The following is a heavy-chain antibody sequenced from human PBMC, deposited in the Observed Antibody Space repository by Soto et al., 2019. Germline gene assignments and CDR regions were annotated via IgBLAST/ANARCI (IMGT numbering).Heavy chain of an antibody. CDR3: ANRTQPVFDLDGFDGFDI. CDR1: GFTFSSYG. V-gene: IGHV3-30*18. J-gene: IGHJ3*02. D-gene: IGHD6-13*01. CDR2: ISYDGSNK. Sequence: QVQLVESGGGVVQPGRSLRLSCAASGFTFSSYGMHWVRQAPGKGLEWVAVISYDGSNKYYADSVKGRFTISRDNSKNTLYLQMNSLRAEDTAVYYCANRTQPVFDLDGFDGFDIWGQGTMVTVSS.